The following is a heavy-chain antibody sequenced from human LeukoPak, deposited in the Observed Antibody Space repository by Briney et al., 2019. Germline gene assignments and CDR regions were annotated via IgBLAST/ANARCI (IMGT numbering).Heavy chain of an antibody. CDR2: INPNSGGT. Sequence: GASVKVSCKASGGTFSSYGINWVRQAPGQGLEWMGWINPNSGGTNYAQKFQGRVTMTRDTSISTAYMELSRLRSDDTAVYYCARDVSGSYSFDYWGQGTLVTVSS. V-gene: IGHV1-2*02. CDR3: ARDVSGSYSFDY. D-gene: IGHD1-26*01. J-gene: IGHJ4*02. CDR1: GGTFSSYG.